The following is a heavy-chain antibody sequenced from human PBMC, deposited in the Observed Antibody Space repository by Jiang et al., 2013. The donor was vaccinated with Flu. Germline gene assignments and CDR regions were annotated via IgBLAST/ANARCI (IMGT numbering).Heavy chain of an antibody. J-gene: IGHJ2*01. D-gene: IGHD4-23*01. CDR3: AKLGGNLSGYFDL. Sequence: FSSYGMHWVRQAPGKGLEWVAVISYDGSNKYYADSVKGRFTISRDNSKNTLYLQMNSLRAEDTAVYYCAKLGGNLSGYFDLWGRDTLVTVSS. CDR1: FSSYG. CDR2: ISYDGSNK. V-gene: IGHV3-30*18.